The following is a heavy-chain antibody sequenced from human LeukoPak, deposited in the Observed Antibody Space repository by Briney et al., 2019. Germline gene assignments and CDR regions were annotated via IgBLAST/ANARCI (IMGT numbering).Heavy chain of an antibody. CDR3: ASRRFGYSSGWHPDYYYYYYMDV. CDR2: IKQDGSEK. J-gene: IGHJ6*03. V-gene: IGHV3-7*01. D-gene: IGHD6-19*01. Sequence: GGSLRLSCAASGFTFSSYWMSWVRQAPGKGLEWVANIKQDGSEKYYVDSVKGRFTISRDNAKNSLYLQMNSLRAEDTAVYYCASRRFGYSSGWHPDYYYYYYMDVWGKGTTVTVSS. CDR1: GFTFSSYW.